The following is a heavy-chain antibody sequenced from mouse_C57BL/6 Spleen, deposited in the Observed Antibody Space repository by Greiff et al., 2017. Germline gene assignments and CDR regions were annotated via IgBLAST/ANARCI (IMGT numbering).Heavy chain of an antibody. CDR1: GYTFTSYW. D-gene: IGHD2-1*01. CDR3: ARSYYGNYYWDY. V-gene: IGHV1-52*01. CDR2: IDPSDSDT. Sequence: QVQLQQPGAELVRPGSSVKLSCKASGYTFTSYWMHWVKQRPIQGLEWIGNIDPSDSDTHYNQKFKDKATLTVDKSSSTAYMQLSSLTSEDSAVYYCARSYYGNYYWDYWGQGTTLTVSS. J-gene: IGHJ2*01.